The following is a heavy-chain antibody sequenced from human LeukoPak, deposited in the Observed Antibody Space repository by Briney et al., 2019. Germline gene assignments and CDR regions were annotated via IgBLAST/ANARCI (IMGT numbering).Heavy chain of an antibody. CDR1: GGSISTYY. CDR3: ASRNWYFDF. J-gene: IGHJ2*01. Sequence: PSETLSLTCTVSGGSISTYYWSWIRQPPGKGLEWIGYIYYSGSADYNPSLKSRVTISLDTSKNQFSLKVRSVTAADTAVYYCASRNWYFDFWGRGTLVTVSS. CDR2: IYYSGSA. V-gene: IGHV4-59*08.